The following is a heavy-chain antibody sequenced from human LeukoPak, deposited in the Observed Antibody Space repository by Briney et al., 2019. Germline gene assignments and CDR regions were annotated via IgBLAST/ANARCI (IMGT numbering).Heavy chain of an antibody. CDR3: ARDRYDSVYNWFDP. Sequence: SETLSLTCTVSDGSISSYYWSWIRQPAGKGLEWIGRIYSSGSTNYNPSLKSRVTMSVDTSKNQFSLKLSSVTAADTAVYYCARDRYDSVYNWFDPWGQGTLVTVSS. D-gene: IGHD3-22*01. CDR1: DGSISSYY. J-gene: IGHJ5*02. V-gene: IGHV4-4*07. CDR2: IYSSGST.